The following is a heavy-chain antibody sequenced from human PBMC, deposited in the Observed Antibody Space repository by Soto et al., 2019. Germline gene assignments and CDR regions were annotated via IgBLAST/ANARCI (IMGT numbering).Heavy chain of an antibody. CDR2: ISYDGSNK. CDR1: GFTFSSYA. D-gene: IGHD3-9*01. J-gene: IGHJ4*02. CDR3: ARAHQPFLTGYYIGY. Sequence: VQLVESGGGVVQPGRSLRLSCSASGFTFSSYAMHWVRQAPGKGLEWVAVISYDGSNKYYADSVKGRFTISRDNSKNTLYLPMNSLRAEDTTVYYCARAHQPFLTGYYIGYWGQGTLVTVSS. V-gene: IGHV3-30-3*01.